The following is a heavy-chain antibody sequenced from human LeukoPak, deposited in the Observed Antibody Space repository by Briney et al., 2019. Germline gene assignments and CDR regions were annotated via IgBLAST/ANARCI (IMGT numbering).Heavy chain of an antibody. Sequence: SETLSLTCTVSGGSISSYYWSWIRQPPGKGLEWIGYIYYSGSTNYNPSLKSRVTISVDTSGNQFSLKLSSVTAADTAVYFCARGYNWNPYYFDYWGQGTLVTVSS. CDR3: ARGYNWNPYYFDY. J-gene: IGHJ4*02. CDR1: GGSISSYY. CDR2: IYYSGST. V-gene: IGHV4-59*01. D-gene: IGHD1-20*01.